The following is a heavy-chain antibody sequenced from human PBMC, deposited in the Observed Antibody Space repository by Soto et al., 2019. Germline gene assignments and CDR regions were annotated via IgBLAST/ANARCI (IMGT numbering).Heavy chain of an antibody. V-gene: IGHV1-18*01. D-gene: IGHD2-21*01. J-gene: IGHJ3*02. CDR1: GYTFTSYG. Sequence: ASMKVSCKASGYTFTSYGISWVRQAPGQGLEWMGWISAYNGNTNYAQKLQGRVTMTTDTSTSTAYMELRSLRSDDTAVYYCARRLFGTDAFDIWGQGTMVTVSS. CDR2: ISAYNGNT. CDR3: ARRLFGTDAFDI.